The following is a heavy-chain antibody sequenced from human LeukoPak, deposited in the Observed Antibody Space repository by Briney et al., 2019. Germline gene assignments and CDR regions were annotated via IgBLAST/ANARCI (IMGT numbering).Heavy chain of an antibody. J-gene: IGHJ3*02. CDR3: ARRCSGGSCYPPKDFDI. V-gene: IGHV3-11*01. CDR2: ISSSGSTI. D-gene: IGHD2-15*01. Sequence: GGSLTLSCAASGFTFSDYYMSWIRQAPGKGLEWVSYISSSGSTIYYADSVKGRFTISRDNAKNSLYLQMNSLRAEDTAVYYCARRCSGGSCYPPKDFDIWGQGTMVTVSS. CDR1: GFTFSDYY.